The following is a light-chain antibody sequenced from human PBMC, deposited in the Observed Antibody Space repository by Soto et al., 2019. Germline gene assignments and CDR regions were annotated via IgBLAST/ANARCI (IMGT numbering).Light chain of an antibody. V-gene: IGLV2-14*01. CDR2: EVS. CDR3: SSYTSSSTLV. CDR1: SSDVGGYNY. Sequence: QSALTQPASVSGSPGQSITISCTATSSDVGGYNYVSWYQQHPGKAPKLMIYEVSNRPSGVSNRFSGSKSGNTASLTISGLQTEDEADHYCSSYTSSSTLVFGGGTKLTVL. J-gene: IGLJ3*02.